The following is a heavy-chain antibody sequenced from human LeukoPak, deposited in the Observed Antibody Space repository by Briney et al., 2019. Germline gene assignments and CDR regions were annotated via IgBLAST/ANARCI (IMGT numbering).Heavy chain of an antibody. CDR2: IRYDGGNK. D-gene: IGHD6-19*01. CDR3: ASWPGGWYGEDS. Sequence: PGGSLRLSCAASGFTFSNYGMQWVRQAPGKGLEWVAFIRYDGGNKYYADSVKGRFTISRDTPKNTLYLQMNSLRVEDTAVYYCASWPGGWYGEDSWGQGTLVTVSS. V-gene: IGHV3-30*02. CDR1: GFTFSNYG. J-gene: IGHJ4*02.